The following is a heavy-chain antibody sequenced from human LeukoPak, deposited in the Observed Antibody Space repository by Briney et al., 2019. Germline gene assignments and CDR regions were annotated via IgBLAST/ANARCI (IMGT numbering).Heavy chain of an antibody. D-gene: IGHD3-9*01. J-gene: IGHJ4*02. CDR2: INAGNGNT. CDR3: ARAGYLGNARKTHYFDY. Sequence: ASVKVSCKASGYTFTSYAMHWVRQAPGQRLEWMGWINAGNGNTKYSQEFQGRVTITRDTSASTAYMELSSLRSEDMAVYYCARAGYLGNARKTHYFDYWGQGTLVTVSS. CDR1: GYTFTSYA. V-gene: IGHV1-3*03.